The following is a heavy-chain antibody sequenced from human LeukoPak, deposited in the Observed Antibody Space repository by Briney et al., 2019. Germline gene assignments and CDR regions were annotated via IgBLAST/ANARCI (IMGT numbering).Heavy chain of an antibody. CDR3: ARGALRFDY. J-gene: IGHJ4*02. CDR2: IYYSGST. V-gene: IGHV4-59*01. CDR1: GGSISSYY. Sequence: SETLSLTCTVSGGSISSYYWSWIRQPPGQELEWIGYIYYSGSTNYNPSLKSRVTISVDTSKKQFSLKLSSVTAADTAVYYCARGALRFDYWGQGTLVTVSS.